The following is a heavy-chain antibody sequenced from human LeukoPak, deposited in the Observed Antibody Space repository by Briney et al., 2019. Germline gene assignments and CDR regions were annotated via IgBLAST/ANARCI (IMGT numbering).Heavy chain of an antibody. CDR3: ARDIVAAGLFFDY. D-gene: IGHD6-13*01. Sequence: GGSLRLSCAASGFTFSDYYMGWIRQAPRKGLEWVSYIRGSGGDIHYADSVKGRFTISRDNAKSSLYLQMNSLRAEDAAVYYCARDIVAAGLFFDYWGQGTLVTVSS. CDR2: IRGSGGDI. CDR1: GFTFSDYY. V-gene: IGHV3-11*04. J-gene: IGHJ4*02.